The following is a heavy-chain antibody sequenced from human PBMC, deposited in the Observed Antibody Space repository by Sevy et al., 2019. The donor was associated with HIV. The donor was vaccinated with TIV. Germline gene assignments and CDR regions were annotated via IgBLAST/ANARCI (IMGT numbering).Heavy chain of an antibody. CDR1: GGSISGYY. Sequence: SETLSLTCTVSGGSISGYYWSWIRQSPGKGLEWIAYTHSNGNTNYNPSLKSRVTISIDTSKNQFSMKLSSLSAAGTAVYYCSRDRYTLVRGIIMTWFDPWGDGTLVTVS. J-gene: IGHJ5*02. CDR3: SRDRYTLVRGIIMTWFDP. D-gene: IGHD3-10*01. V-gene: IGHV4-59*01. CDR2: THSNGNT.